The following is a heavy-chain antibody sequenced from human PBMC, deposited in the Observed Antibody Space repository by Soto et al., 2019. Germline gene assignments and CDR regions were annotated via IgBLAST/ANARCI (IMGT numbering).Heavy chain of an antibody. J-gene: IGHJ6*02. Sequence: QVQLQQWGAGLLKPSETLSLTCAVNGGSFNDYYWAWIRQPPGKGLEWIGEIYHSGNTYYNPSLESRVSMSVDTSKKHFSLRLNSVPAAETAMYYCARVRRGFNRESWSYWYNGMDVWGQGTTVTVS. V-gene: IGHV4-34*02. D-gene: IGHD3-16*01. CDR2: IYHSGNT. CDR1: GGSFNDYY. CDR3: ARVRRGFNRESWSYWYNGMDV.